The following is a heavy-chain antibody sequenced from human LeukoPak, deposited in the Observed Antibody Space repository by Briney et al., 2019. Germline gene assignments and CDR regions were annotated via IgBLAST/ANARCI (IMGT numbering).Heavy chain of an antibody. CDR1: GGSISSYY. CDR3: AREGSDCSSTSCYYY. V-gene: IGHV4-59*01. J-gene: IGHJ4*02. Sequence: SETLSLTCTVSGGSISSYYWSWIRQPPGKGLEWIGYIYYSGSTNYNPSLKSRVTISVDTSKNQFSLKLSSVTAADTAVYYCAREGSDCSSTSCYYYWGQGTLVTVSS. D-gene: IGHD2-2*01. CDR2: IYYSGST.